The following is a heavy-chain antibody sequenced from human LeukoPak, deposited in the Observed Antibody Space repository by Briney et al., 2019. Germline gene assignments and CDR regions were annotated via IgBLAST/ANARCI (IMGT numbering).Heavy chain of an antibody. D-gene: IGHD2-15*01. V-gene: IGHV4-34*01. Sequence: SETLSLTCAVYGGSFSGYYWSWIRQPPGKGLEWIGEINHSGSTNYNPSLKSRVTIPVDTSKNQFSLKLSSVTAADTAVYYCARGQSSHYGMDVWGQGTTVTVSS. CDR1: GGSFSGYY. CDR3: ARGQSSHYGMDV. J-gene: IGHJ6*02. CDR2: INHSGST.